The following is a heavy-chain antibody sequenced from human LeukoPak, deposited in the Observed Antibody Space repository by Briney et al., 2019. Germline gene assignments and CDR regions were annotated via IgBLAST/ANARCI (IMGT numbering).Heavy chain of an antibody. Sequence: PSETLSLTCTVSGGSISSGGYYWSWIRQPPGKGLEWIGYIYYSGSTNYNPSLKSRVTISVDTSKNQFSLKLSSVTAADTAVYYCARGNVYFWGMDVWGQGTTVTVSS. J-gene: IGHJ6*02. CDR2: IYYSGST. CDR1: GGSISSGGYY. D-gene: IGHD3-16*01. V-gene: IGHV4-61*08. CDR3: ARGNVYFWGMDV.